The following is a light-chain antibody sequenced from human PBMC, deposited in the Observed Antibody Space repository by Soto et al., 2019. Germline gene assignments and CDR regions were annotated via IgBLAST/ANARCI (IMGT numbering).Light chain of an antibody. CDR1: QGLGVW. CDR3: QQPYSFPLT. Sequence: DIQMTQSPSSVSASVGDRVTITCRASQGLGVWLGWYQQKPGKAPQLLIFGASGLQTEVPSRFSGSGSGTDFTLTISSLQPEDFATYYCQQPYSFPLTFGGGTKVDIK. V-gene: IGKV1-12*01. J-gene: IGKJ4*01. CDR2: GAS.